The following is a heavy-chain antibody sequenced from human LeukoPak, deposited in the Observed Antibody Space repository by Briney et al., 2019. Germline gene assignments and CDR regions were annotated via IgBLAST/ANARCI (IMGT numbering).Heavy chain of an antibody. D-gene: IGHD2-21*01. Sequence: GGSLRLSCVASGFTFSSYWIHWVRQVPGKGLVWVSRINGDGSAATYADSVRGRFTISRDNARNTVHLQMNSLTAEDTAMYYCARAVVLSASDYWGQGTLVTVSS. V-gene: IGHV3-74*01. CDR2: INGDGSAA. CDR3: ARAVVLSASDY. CDR1: GFTFSSYW. J-gene: IGHJ4*02.